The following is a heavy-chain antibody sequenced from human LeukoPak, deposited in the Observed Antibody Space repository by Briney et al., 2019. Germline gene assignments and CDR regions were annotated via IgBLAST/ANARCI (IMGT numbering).Heavy chain of an antibody. CDR3: ARDHRGTFDY. CDR1: GFTFNSYW. J-gene: IGHJ4*02. Sequence: PGGSLRLSCAASGFTFNSYWMSWVRQAPGKGLEWVANIKQDGSEKNYVDSVKGRFTISRDSAKNSLYLQMNSLRAEDTAVYYCARDHRGTFDYWGQGTLVTVSS. V-gene: IGHV3-7*01. CDR2: IKQDGSEK.